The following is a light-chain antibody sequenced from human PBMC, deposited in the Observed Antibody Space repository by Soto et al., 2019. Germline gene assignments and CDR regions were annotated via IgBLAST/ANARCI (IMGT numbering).Light chain of an antibody. Sequence: DIQMTQSPSTLSASVGDRVTITCRASQSISGWLAWFQQKPGKAPKLLIYDASTLESGGPSRFIGSGSGTQFTLTISSRQPDDVATEFYQQHSSYSLYTFGQGTKLEI. V-gene: IGKV1-5*01. CDR1: QSISGW. CDR3: QQHSSYSLYT. CDR2: DAS. J-gene: IGKJ2*01.